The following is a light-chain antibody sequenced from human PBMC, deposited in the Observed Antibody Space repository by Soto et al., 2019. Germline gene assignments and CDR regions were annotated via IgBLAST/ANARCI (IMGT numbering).Light chain of an antibody. CDR3: KSYAGSNTYV. CDR2: EVV. CDR1: KNDVGFYDF. V-gene: IGLV2-8*01. J-gene: IGLJ1*01. Sequence: QSALTQPPSASGSPGQSATISCTGTKNDVGFYDFVSWYQHHPGKAPRLIIYEVVQRPSGVPDRFSGSKSGNTASLTVSGLQAADEADYFCKSYAGSNTYVFGSGTKV.